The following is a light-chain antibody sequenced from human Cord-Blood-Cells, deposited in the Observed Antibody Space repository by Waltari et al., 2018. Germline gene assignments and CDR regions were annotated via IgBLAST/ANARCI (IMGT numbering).Light chain of an antibody. CDR2: GAS. CDR3: QQYNNWPPMYT. Sequence: EIVMTQSPATLSVSPGERATLPCRASQSGSSNLSWYQQKPGHAPRLLIYGASTRATGIPARFSGSGSGTEFTLTISSLQSEDFAVYYCQQYNNWPPMYTFGQGTKLEIK. V-gene: IGKV3-15*01. J-gene: IGKJ2*01. CDR1: QSGSSN.